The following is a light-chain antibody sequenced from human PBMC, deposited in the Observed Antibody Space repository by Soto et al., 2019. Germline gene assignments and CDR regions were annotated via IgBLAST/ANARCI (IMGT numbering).Light chain of an antibody. V-gene: IGLV2-14*03. CDR3: FSYTSSTMYV. CDR2: DVI. J-gene: IGLJ1*01. Sequence: QSALTQPASVSGSPGQSITISCTGSSSDIGGYKYVSWYQHHPGKAPQLIIFDVINRPSGVSNRFSGSKSGNTASLTIFGLQAEAEADYYCFSYTSSTMYVFGTGTKLTVL. CDR1: SSDIGGYKY.